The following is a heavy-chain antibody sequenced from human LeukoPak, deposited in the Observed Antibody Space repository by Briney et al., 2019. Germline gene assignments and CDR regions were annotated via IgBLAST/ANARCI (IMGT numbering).Heavy chain of an antibody. CDR3: ARGTTVTTHLRVAY. Sequence: ASVKVSCKASGYTFTSYAMHWVRQAPGQRLEWMGWINAGNGNTKYSQKFQGRVTITRDTSASTAYMELSSLRSEDTAVYYCARGTTVTTHLRVAYWGQGTLVTVSS. CDR1: GYTFTSYA. CDR2: INAGNGNT. V-gene: IGHV1-3*01. D-gene: IGHD4-17*01. J-gene: IGHJ4*02.